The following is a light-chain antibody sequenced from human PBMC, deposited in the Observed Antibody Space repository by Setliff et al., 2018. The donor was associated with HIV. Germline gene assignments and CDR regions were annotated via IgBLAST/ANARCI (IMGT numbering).Light chain of an antibody. J-gene: IGLJ1*01. Sequence: QSVLTQPPSVSAAPGQKATISCSGSSSTIGKNYVSWYQQFPGTAPKLLIYDNSKRPSGIPDRFSGSRSGTSATLAITGLQTGDEADYYCGTWDTSLSAGVFGTGTKVTVL. CDR3: GTWDTSLSAGV. V-gene: IGLV1-51*01. CDR1: SSTIGKNY. CDR2: DNS.